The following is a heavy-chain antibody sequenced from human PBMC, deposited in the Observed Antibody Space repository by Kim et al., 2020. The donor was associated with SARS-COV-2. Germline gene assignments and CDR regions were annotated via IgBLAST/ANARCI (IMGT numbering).Heavy chain of an antibody. Sequence: GGSLRLSCAASGFTFDDYAMHWVRQAPGKGLEWVSGISWNSGSIGYADSVKGRFTISRDNAKNSLYLQMNSLRAEDTALYYCAKDIGHIVVVVAAPSAHAFDIWGQGTMVTVSS. CDR1: GFTFDDYA. D-gene: IGHD2-15*01. CDR2: ISWNSGSI. J-gene: IGHJ3*02. CDR3: AKDIGHIVVVVAAPSAHAFDI. V-gene: IGHV3-9*01.